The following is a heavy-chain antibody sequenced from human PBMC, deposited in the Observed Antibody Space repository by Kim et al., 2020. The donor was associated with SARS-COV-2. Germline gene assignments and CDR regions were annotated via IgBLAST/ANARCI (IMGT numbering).Heavy chain of an antibody. CDR1: GGSISSYY. J-gene: IGHJ4*02. CDR2: IYYSGST. V-gene: IGHV4-59*01. Sequence: SETLSLTCTVSGGSISSYYWSWIRQPPGKGLEWIGYIYYSGSTNYNPSLKSRVTISVDTSKNQFSLKLSSVTAADTAVYYCARGYYYDSSGYYDYWGQGTLVTVSS. CDR3: ARGYYYDSSGYYDY. D-gene: IGHD3-22*01.